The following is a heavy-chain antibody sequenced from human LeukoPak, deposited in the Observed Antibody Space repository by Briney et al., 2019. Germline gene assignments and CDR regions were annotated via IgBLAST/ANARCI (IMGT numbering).Heavy chain of an antibody. Sequence: QTGGSLRLSCAASGYTFSTYSMNWVRQAPGKGLEWVSYVSSTSSTIYYADSVRGRFTISRDNAQNSLHLQMNSLRDEDMAVYYCARAPMVRGVITAFDYWGQGTLVTVPS. CDR1: GYTFSTYS. CDR3: ARAPMVRGVITAFDY. J-gene: IGHJ4*02. V-gene: IGHV3-48*02. CDR2: VSSTSSTI. D-gene: IGHD3-10*01.